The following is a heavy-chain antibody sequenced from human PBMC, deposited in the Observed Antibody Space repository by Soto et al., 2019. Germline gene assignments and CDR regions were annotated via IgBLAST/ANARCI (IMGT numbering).Heavy chain of an antibody. Sequence: ASVKGSCKAAGYTFTSYYMHWVRQAPGQGLEWMGIINPSGGSTSYAQKFQGRVTMTRDTSTSTVYMELSSLRSEDTAVYYCAGEGSVAGIDYWGQGTLVTVSS. CDR2: INPSGGST. V-gene: IGHV1-46*01. CDR1: GYTFTSYY. J-gene: IGHJ4*02. CDR3: AGEGSVAGIDY. D-gene: IGHD6-19*01.